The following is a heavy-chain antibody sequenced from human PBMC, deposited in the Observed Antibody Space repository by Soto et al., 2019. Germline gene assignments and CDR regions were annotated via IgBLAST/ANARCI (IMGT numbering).Heavy chain of an antibody. D-gene: IGHD2-15*01. CDR1: GGSMGNVY. V-gene: IGHV4-59*01. Sequence: SETLSLTCTVSGGSMGNVYWSWIRQPPGKRLEWIGFIFHSGNAKYNPSLKSRVTISIDTSKSQFSLSLDSVTAADTAVYFCARAHAPTLPFDYWGLGTLVTVSS. CDR2: IFHSGNA. J-gene: IGHJ4*01. CDR3: ARAHAPTLPFDY.